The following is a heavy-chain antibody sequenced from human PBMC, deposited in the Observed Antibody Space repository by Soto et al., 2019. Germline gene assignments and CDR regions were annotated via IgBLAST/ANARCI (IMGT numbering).Heavy chain of an antibody. D-gene: IGHD2-15*01. CDR1: GGSMGNVY. V-gene: IGHV4-59*01. Sequence: SETLSLTCTVSGGSMGNVYWSWIRQPPGKRLEWIGFIFHSGNAKYNPSLKSRVTISIDTSKSQFSLSLDSVTAADTAVYFCARAHAPTLPFDYWGLGTLVTVSS. CDR2: IFHSGNA. J-gene: IGHJ4*01. CDR3: ARAHAPTLPFDY.